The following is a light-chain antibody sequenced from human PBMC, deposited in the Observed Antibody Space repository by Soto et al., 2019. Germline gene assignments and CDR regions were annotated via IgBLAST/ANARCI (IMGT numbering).Light chain of an antibody. J-gene: IGLJ1*01. V-gene: IGLV2-11*01. CDR2: DVN. CDR3: CSYAGNPYV. CDR1: SSDVGAYNY. Sequence: QSVLTQPRSVSGSPGQSVTISCTGTSSDVGAYNYVSWYQQHPDKAPKFMIYDVNKRPSGVPDRFSGSKSGNTASLTISGLQAEDEADYYCCSYAGNPYVFGTGTTVTVL.